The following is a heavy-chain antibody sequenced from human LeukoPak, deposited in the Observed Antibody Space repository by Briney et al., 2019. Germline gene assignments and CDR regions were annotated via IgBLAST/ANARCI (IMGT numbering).Heavy chain of an antibody. CDR3: ARGWSMVYARSHSGAPGDY. D-gene: IGHD2-8*01. J-gene: IGHJ4*02. CDR1: GYTFTSYD. Sequence: GASVKVSCKASGYTFTSYDINWVRQATGQGLEWMGWMNPNSGNTGYAQKFQGRVTMTRNTSISTAYMELSSLRSEDTAVYYCARGWSMVYARSHSGAPGDYWGQGTLVTVSS. CDR2: MNPNSGNT. V-gene: IGHV1-8*01.